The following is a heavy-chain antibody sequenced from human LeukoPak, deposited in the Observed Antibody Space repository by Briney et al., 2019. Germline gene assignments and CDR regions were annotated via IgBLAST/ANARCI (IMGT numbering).Heavy chain of an antibody. CDR2: IYYSGST. D-gene: IGHD6-13*01. J-gene: IGHJ5*02. CDR1: GFTVSSNY. V-gene: IGHV4-59*02. Sequence: GSLRLSCAASGFTVSSNYMSWVRQAPGKGLEWIGYIYYSGSTNYNPSLKSRVTISVDTSKNQFSLKLSSVTAADTAVYYCARDTYSSSWYELGWFDPWGRGTLVTVSS. CDR3: ARDTYSSSWYELGWFDP.